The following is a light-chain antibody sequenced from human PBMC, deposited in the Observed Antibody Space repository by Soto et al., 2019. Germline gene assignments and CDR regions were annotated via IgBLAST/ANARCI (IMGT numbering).Light chain of an antibody. J-gene: IGLJ2*01. V-gene: IGLV2-8*01. Sequence: QSVLTQPPSASGSPGQSVTIPCTGTSSDIGEYNYVSWYQQHPGKVPKLLIYEVTKRPPGVPDRFSGSKSGNTASLIVSGLQAEDEADYYCSSFAGAPVVFGGGTKLTVL. CDR1: SSDIGEYNY. CDR2: EVT. CDR3: SSFAGAPVV.